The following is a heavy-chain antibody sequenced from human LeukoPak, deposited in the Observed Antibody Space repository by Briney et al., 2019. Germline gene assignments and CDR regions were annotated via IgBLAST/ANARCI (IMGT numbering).Heavy chain of an antibody. CDR1: GYSVSSGF. V-gene: IGHV3-23*01. J-gene: IGHJ5*02. CDR2: ISPSGSIS. Sequence: ETLSLTCTVSGYSVSSGFYWGWIRQPPGKGLEWVSGISPSGSISYYADSVKGRFTISRDNSKNTVSLQMNSLRAEDTALYYCARDLDWGAFDAWGQGTLVTVSS. CDR3: ARDLDWGAFDA. D-gene: IGHD3-9*01.